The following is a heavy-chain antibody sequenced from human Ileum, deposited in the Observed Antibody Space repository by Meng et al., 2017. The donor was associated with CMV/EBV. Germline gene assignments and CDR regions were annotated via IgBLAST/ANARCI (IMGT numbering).Heavy chain of an antibody. D-gene: IGHD2-21*02. Sequence: ASSGLSFSDFEMHWVSEAPGTELDWVAATSYDGVSKKQADSVKGRFTISRDNSKNTLYLQMNGLRAEDTAVYYCVKEKTEYDAFDIWGQGTMVTVSS. CDR3: VKEKTEYDAFDI. CDR1: GLSFSDFE. CDR2: TSYDGVSK. V-gene: IGHV3-30*18. J-gene: IGHJ3*02.